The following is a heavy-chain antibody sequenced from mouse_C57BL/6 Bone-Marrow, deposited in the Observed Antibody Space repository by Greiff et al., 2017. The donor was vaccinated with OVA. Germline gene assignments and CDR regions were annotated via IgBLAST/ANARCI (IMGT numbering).Heavy chain of an antibody. CDR1: GYTFTSYG. J-gene: IGHJ2*01. Sequence: VQLVESGAELARPGASVKLSCKASGYTFTSYGISWVKQRTGQGLEWIGEIYPRSGNTYYNEKFKGKATLTADKSSSTAYMELRSLTSEDAAVYFCARYRDYFDYWGQGTTLTVSS. CDR3: ARYRDYFDY. V-gene: IGHV1-81*01. CDR2: IYPRSGNT.